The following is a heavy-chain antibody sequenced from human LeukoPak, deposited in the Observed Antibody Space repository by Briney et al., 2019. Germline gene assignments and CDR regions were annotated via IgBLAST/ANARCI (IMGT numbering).Heavy chain of an antibody. Sequence: SETLSLTCTVSGGSISSGSYYWSWIRQPAGKGLEWIGRIYTSGSTNYNPSLKSRVAISVDTSKNQFSLKLSSVTAADTAVYYCARAGDGTPLYYYGMDVWGQGTTVTVSS. J-gene: IGHJ6*02. V-gene: IGHV4-61*02. CDR1: GGSISSGSYY. CDR3: ARAGDGTPLYYYGMDV. CDR2: IYTSGST. D-gene: IGHD1-1*01.